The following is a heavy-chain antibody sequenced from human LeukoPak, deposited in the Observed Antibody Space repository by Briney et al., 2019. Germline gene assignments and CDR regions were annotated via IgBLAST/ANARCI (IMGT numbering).Heavy chain of an antibody. Sequence: GGSLRLSCAASGFTFSSYSMNWVRQAPGKGLEWVSYISSSSSTIYYADSVKGRFTISRDNAKNSLYLQMNSLRAEDTALYYCAKDQYSIVSGWLNFDYWGQGTLVTVSS. D-gene: IGHD6-19*01. CDR2: ISSSSSTI. V-gene: IGHV3-48*01. CDR1: GFTFSSYS. J-gene: IGHJ4*02. CDR3: AKDQYSIVSGWLNFDY.